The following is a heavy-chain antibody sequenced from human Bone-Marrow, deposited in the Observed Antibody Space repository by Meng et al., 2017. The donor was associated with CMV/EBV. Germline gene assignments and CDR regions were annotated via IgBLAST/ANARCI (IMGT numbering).Heavy chain of an antibody. V-gene: IGHV3-7*01. Sequence: GGSLRLSCAASGFTFSSYWMSWVRQAPGKGLEWVANIKQDGSEKYYVDSVKGRFTISRDNAKNSLYLQINSLRAEDTAVYYCARDPKRGLGSYHEWGQGTLVTVSS. CDR1: GFTFSSYW. D-gene: IGHD3-16*02. CDR3: ARDPKRGLGSYHE. CDR2: IKQDGSEK. J-gene: IGHJ4*02.